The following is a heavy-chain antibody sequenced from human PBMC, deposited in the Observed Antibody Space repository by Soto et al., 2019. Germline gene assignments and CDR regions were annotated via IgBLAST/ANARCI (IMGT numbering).Heavy chain of an antibody. V-gene: IGHV3-23*01. Sequence: PGGSLRLSCAASGFSFSSYAMNWVRQAPGKGLEWVSVITDSGGSTYYADSVKGRFTISRDNSKNTLYVQMNSLRAEDTAVYYCAKAISGYNATIDHWGQGTRVTVSS. CDR1: GFSFSSYA. CDR3: AKAISGYNATIDH. J-gene: IGHJ4*02. D-gene: IGHD1-20*01. CDR2: ITDSGGST.